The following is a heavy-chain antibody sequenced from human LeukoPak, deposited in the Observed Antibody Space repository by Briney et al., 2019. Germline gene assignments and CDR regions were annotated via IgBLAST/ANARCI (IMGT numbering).Heavy chain of an antibody. Sequence: SETLSLTCTVSGGSVSSGSYYWSWLRQPPGKGLEWIGTIYYSGSTYYNPSLKSRVTISVDTSKNQFSLKLSSVTAADTAVYYCAGRFLEWLLDYWGQGTLVTVSS. CDR2: IYYSGST. CDR3: AGRFLEWLLDY. CDR1: GGSVSSGSYY. J-gene: IGHJ4*02. D-gene: IGHD3-3*01. V-gene: IGHV4-39*01.